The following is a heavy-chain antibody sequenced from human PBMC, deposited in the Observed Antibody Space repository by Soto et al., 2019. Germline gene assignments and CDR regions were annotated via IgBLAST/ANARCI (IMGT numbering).Heavy chain of an antibody. CDR2: ISYDGSNK. D-gene: IGHD3-22*01. Sequence: GGSLRLSCAASGFTFGSYGMHWVRQAPGKGLEWVAVISYDGSNKYYADSVKGRFTISRDNSKNTLYLQMNSLRAEDTAVYYCAKDFNYYDSSGYYRDYWGKGTLVTVSS. CDR3: AKDFNYYDSSGYYRDY. J-gene: IGHJ4*02. CDR1: GFTFGSYG. V-gene: IGHV3-30*18.